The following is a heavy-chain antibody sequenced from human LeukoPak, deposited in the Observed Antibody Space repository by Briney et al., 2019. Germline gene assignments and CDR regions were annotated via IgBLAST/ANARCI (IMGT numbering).Heavy chain of an antibody. CDR2: IIPIFGTA. Sequence: SVKVSCKASGGTFSSYAISWVRQAPGQGLEWMGGIIPIFGTANYAQKFQGRVTITADESTSTAYMELSSLSSEDTAVYYCASIRAAVVITDYYYGMDVWGQGTTVTVSS. V-gene: IGHV1-69*13. CDR1: GGTFSSYA. D-gene: IGHD3-22*01. CDR3: ASIRAAVVITDYYYGMDV. J-gene: IGHJ6*02.